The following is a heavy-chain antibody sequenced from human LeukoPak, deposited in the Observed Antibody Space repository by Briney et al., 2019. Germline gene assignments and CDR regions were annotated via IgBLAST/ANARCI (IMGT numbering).Heavy chain of an antibody. V-gene: IGHV4-30-4*01. J-gene: IGHJ4*02. CDR1: GGSISSGDYY. CDR3: ARVRYYASYLDY. D-gene: IGHD3-10*01. CDR2: IYYSGST. Sequence: SETLSLTCTVSGGSISSGDYYWSWIRQPPGKGLEWIGYIYYSGSTYYNPSLKSRVTISVDTSKNQFSLKLSSVTAADTAVYYCARVRYYASYLDYWGQGTLVTVSS.